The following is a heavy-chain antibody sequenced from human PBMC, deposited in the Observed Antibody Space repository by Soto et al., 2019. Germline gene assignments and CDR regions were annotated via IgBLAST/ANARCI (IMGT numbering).Heavy chain of an antibody. Sequence: PGGSLRLSCAASGFTFSSYAMSWVRQAPGQGLEWVSAISGSGSNPYYADSVKGRFTISRDNSKNTLYLQMNSLRAEDTALHYCAETASMTIPDGFDHWGQGTLVTVSS. J-gene: IGHJ4*02. D-gene: IGHD4-17*01. CDR1: GFTFSSYA. CDR2: ISGSGSNP. CDR3: AETASMTIPDGFDH. V-gene: IGHV3-23*01.